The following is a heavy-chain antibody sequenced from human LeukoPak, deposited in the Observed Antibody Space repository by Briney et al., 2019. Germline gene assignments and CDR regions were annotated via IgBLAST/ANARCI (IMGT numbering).Heavy chain of an antibody. V-gene: IGHV5-51*01. CDR2: IYPGDSDT. D-gene: IGHD1-26*01. Sequence: GESLKISCKGSGYSFTSYWIGWVRQMPGKGLEWMGIIYPGDSDTRYSSSFQGQVTISADKSISTAYPQWSSLKASDTAMYYCATRSGSYFSALDYWGQGTLVTVSS. CDR3: ATRSGSYFSALDY. J-gene: IGHJ4*02. CDR1: GYSFTSYW.